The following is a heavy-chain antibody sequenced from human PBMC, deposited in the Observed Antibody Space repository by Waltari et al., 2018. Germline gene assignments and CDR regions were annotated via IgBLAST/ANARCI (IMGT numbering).Heavy chain of an antibody. CDR2: IIPNFGTA. V-gene: IGHV1-69*18. D-gene: IGHD6-6*01. CDR1: GGTFSSYA. CDR3: AREYSSSVGHRGFWFDP. J-gene: IGHJ5*02. Sequence: QVQLVQSGAEVKKPGSSVKVSCKASGGTFSSYAISWVRQAPGQGLEWMGRIIPNFGTANYEQKVQGKVTITADESTSTAYMELSSLRSEDTAVYYWAREYSSSVGHRGFWFDPWGQGTLVTVSS.